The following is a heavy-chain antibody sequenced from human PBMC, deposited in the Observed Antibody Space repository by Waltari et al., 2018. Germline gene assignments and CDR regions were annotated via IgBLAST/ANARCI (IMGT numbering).Heavy chain of an antibody. J-gene: IGHJ6*02. CDR2: IYYSGST. Sequence: QVQLQESGPGLVKPSETLSLTCTVSGCSISSHYWSWIRQPPGQGLEWIGYIYYSGSTNYNPSLKSRVTISVDTSKNQFSLKLSSVTAADTAVYYCARGGRAAATPYYYYGMDVWGQGTTVTVSS. D-gene: IGHD6-13*01. CDR3: ARGGRAAATPYYYYGMDV. CDR1: GCSISSHY. V-gene: IGHV4-59*11.